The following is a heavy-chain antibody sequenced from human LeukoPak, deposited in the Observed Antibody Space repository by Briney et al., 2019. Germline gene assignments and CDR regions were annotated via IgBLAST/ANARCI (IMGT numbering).Heavy chain of an antibody. CDR3: AKGQFPRSTTVSPADYYYGMDV. CDR2: ISYDGSNK. J-gene: IGHJ6*02. CDR1: GFTFSSYG. Sequence: HSGGSLRLSCAASGFTFSSYGMHWVRQAPGKGLEWVAVISYDGSNKYYADSVKGRSTISRDNSKNTLFLQMNSLKSEDTAVYYCAKGQFPRSTTVSPADYYYGMDVWGQGTTVTVS. D-gene: IGHD2/OR15-2a*01. V-gene: IGHV3-30*18.